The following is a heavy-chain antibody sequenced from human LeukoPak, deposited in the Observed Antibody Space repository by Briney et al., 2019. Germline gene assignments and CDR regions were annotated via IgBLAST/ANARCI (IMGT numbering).Heavy chain of an antibody. V-gene: IGHV1-2*02. D-gene: IGHD6-13*01. Sequence: ASVKVSCKASGYTFTGYYMHWVRQAPGQGLEWMGWINPSSGGTNYAQKFQGRVTMTRDTSISTAYVELSRLRSDDTAVYYCARDDSSSWYRFDYWGQGTLVTVSS. CDR1: GYTFTGYY. CDR2: INPSSGGT. CDR3: ARDDSSSWYRFDY. J-gene: IGHJ4*02.